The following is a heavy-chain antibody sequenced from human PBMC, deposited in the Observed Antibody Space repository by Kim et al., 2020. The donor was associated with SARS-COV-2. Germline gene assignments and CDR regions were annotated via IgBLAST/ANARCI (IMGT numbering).Heavy chain of an antibody. V-gene: IGHV3-49*02. Sequence: SVKGRFTISRDDSKSIAYLQMNSLKTEDTAVYYCTRVGYCSGGSCPPVGYWGQGALVTVSS. J-gene: IGHJ4*02. D-gene: IGHD2-15*01. CDR3: TRVGYCSGGSCPPVGY.